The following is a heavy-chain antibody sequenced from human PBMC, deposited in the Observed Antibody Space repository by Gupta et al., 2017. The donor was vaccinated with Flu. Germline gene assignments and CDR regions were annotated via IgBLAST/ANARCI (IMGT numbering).Heavy chain of an antibody. Sequence: GLEWIGYIYYSGSTYYNPSLKSRVTISVDTSKNQFSLKLSSVTAADTAVYYCARDWKGDGAVDTAMVDSGVDAFDIWGQGTMVTVSS. V-gene: IGHV4-31*02. CDR3: ARDWKGDGAVDTAMVDSGVDAFDI. CDR2: IYYSGST. J-gene: IGHJ3*02. D-gene: IGHD5-18*01.